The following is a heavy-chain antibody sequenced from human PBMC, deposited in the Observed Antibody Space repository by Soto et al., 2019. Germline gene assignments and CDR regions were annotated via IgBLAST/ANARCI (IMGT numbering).Heavy chain of an antibody. D-gene: IGHD3-16*01. J-gene: IGHJ6*02. V-gene: IGHV1-69*02. CDR1: GGTFSSYT. CDR2: IIPILGIA. CDR3: ASWGMTNYYYGMDV. Sequence: QVQLVQSGAEVKKPGSSVKVSCKASGGTFSSYTISWVRQAPGQGLEWMGRIIPILGIANYAQKFQGRVTXXAXKXKSTAYMELSSLRSEDTAVYYCASWGMTNYYYGMDVWGQGTTVTVSS.